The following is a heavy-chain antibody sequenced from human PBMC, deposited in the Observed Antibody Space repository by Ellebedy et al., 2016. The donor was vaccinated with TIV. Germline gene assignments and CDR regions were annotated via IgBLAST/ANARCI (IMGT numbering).Heavy chain of an antibody. CDR1: GFTFNNSW. CDR2: IYSDGSST. V-gene: IGHV3-74*01. J-gene: IGHJ4*02. CDR3: VRGYSYGTFGH. Sequence: GGSLRLXCAASGFTFNNSWMHWVRQTPEKGLVWVSRIYSDGSSTSHADSVKGRFTVSRDNAKNVLYLQMNSLRVEDTAIYYCVRGYSYGTFGHWGQGTLVTVSS. D-gene: IGHD5-18*01.